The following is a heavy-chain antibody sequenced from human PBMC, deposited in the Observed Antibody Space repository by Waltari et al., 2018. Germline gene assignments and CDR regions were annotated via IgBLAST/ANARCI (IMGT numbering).Heavy chain of an antibody. CDR3: ARDLVAYSSSLRFDY. V-gene: IGHV1-18*01. CDR2: ISAYNGNT. Sequence: QVQLVQSGAEVKKPGASVKVSCKASGYTFTSYGISWVRQAPGQGLEWMGWISAYNGNTNYAQKLQGRVTMTTDTSTSTAYRELRSLRADDTAVYYCARDLVAYSSSLRFDYWGQGTLVTVSS. CDR1: GYTFTSYG. J-gene: IGHJ4*02. D-gene: IGHD6-6*01.